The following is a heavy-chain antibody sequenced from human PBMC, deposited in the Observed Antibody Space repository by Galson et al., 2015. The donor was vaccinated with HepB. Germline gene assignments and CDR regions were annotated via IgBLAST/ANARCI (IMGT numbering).Heavy chain of an antibody. CDR3: TRGLTARFDY. D-gene: IGHD3-16*01. V-gene: IGHV3-49*04. CDR1: GFTFGDYA. J-gene: IGHJ4*02. CDR2: IRSKAYGGTT. Sequence: SLRLSCAASGFTFGDYAMSWVRQAPGKGLEWVGFIRSKAYGGTTEYAASVKGRFTISRDDSKSIAYLQMNSLKTEDTAVYYCTRGLTARFDYWGQGTLVTVSS.